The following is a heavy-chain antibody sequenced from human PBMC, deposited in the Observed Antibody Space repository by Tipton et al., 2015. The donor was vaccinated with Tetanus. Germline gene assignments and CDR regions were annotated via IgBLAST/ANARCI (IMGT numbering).Heavy chain of an antibody. CDR1: GFTFSSYS. Sequence: SLRLSCAASGFTFSSYSMNWVRQAPGKGLEWVSYISSSSSTIYYADSVKGRFTISRDNAKNSLYLQMNSLRAEDTAVYYCARSGRQWPNNYYGMDVWGQGTTVTVSS. CDR2: ISSSSSTI. V-gene: IGHV3-48*01. J-gene: IGHJ6*02. CDR3: ARSGRQWPNNYYGMDV. D-gene: IGHD6-19*01.